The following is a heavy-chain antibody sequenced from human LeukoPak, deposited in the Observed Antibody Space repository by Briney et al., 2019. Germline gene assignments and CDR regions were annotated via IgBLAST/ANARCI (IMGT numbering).Heavy chain of an antibody. CDR1: GYTFTGYY. CDR2: INPNSGGT. D-gene: IGHD3-10*01. V-gene: IGHV1-2*02. Sequence: GASVKVSCKASGYTFTGYYMHWVRQAPGQGLEWMGWINPNSGGTNYAQKFQGRVTMTRDKSIRTAYMELSRLTSDDTAMYYCARNGRVRRVVKDLFEYWGQGTLVAISS. J-gene: IGHJ4*02. CDR3: ARNGRVRRVVKDLFEY.